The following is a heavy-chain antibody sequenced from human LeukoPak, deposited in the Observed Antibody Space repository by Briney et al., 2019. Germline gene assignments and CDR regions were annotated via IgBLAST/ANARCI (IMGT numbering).Heavy chain of an antibody. CDR1: GGSISSGGYY. J-gene: IGHJ4*02. V-gene: IGHV4-31*03. CDR3: ARGGPTGSDY. D-gene: IGHD1-14*01. CDR2: IYYSGST. Sequence: SETLSLTCTVSGGSISSGGYYWSWIRQHPGKGLEWIGYIYYSGSTYYNPSIKSRVTISVDTSKNQFSLKLSSVTAADTAVYYCARGGPTGSDYWGQGTLVTVSS.